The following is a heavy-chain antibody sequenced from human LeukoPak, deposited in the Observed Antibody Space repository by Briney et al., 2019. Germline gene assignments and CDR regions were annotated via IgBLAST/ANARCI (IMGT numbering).Heavy chain of an antibody. CDR3: ARGEWSSSPFDY. CDR2: ISSSSSYI. Sequence: GGSLRLSCAASGFTFSHYSMNWVRQAPGKGLEWVSFISSSSSYIYYTDSVKGRFTISRDNAKNSLYLQLNSLRAEDTALYYCARGEWSSSPFDYWGQGTLVTVSS. CDR1: GFTFSHYS. D-gene: IGHD6-6*01. J-gene: IGHJ4*02. V-gene: IGHV3-21*01.